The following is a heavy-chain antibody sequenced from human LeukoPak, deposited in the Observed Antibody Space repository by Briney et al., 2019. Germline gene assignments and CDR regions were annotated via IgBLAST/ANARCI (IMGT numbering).Heavy chain of an antibody. CDR2: IYYSGST. V-gene: IGHV4-59*01. D-gene: IGHD3-10*01. CDR1: GGSISTYY. CDR3: ARDRSVVRGVIITFDY. Sequence: PSEILSLTCTVSGGSISTYYRSWIRQPPGKGLEWIGYIYYSGSTNYNPSFKSRVTISVDTSKNQFSLKLSSVTAADTAVYYCARDRSVVRGVIITFDYWGQGTLVTASS. J-gene: IGHJ4*02.